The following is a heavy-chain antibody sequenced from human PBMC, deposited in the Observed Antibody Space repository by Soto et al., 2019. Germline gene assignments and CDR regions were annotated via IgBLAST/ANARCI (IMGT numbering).Heavy chain of an antibody. CDR1: GDSVSIYSGA. V-gene: IGHV6-1*01. J-gene: IGHJ4*02. Sequence: SQTLSLTCVISGDSVSIYSGAWNWIRQSPSRGLEWLGRTYYRSKWYYDYAESVKSRIIISVDTSKNQFSLQLNSVTPEDAAVYYCANDNGYSLEYWGQGIQVTVSS. CDR2: TYYRSKWYY. CDR3: ANDNGYSLEY. D-gene: IGHD5-12*01.